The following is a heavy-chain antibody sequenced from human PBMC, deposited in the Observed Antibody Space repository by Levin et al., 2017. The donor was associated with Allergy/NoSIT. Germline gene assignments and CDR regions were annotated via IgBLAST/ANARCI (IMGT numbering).Heavy chain of an antibody. V-gene: IGHV4-39*07. CDR3: ARERSSSGWVDY. D-gene: IGHD6-19*01. CDR2: IYYSGST. CDR1: GGSISSSSYY. Sequence: SETLSLTCTVSGGSISSSSYYWGWIRQPPGKGLEWIGSIYYSGSTYYNPSLKRRVTISVDTSKNQFSLKLTSVTAADTAVYYCARERSSSGWVDYWGQGTLVTVSS. J-gene: IGHJ4*02.